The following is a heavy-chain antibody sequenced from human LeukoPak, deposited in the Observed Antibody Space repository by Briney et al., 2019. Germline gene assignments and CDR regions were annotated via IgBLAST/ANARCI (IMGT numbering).Heavy chain of an antibody. V-gene: IGHV4-34*01. Sequence: SETLSLTCAVYGGSFSGYYWSWIRQPPGKGLEWIGEINHSGSTNYNPSLKSRVTISVDTSKNQFSLKLSSVTAANTAVYYCARARPDYYYYYYMDVWGKGTTVTVSS. CDR2: INHSGST. D-gene: IGHD6-6*01. CDR3: ARARPDYYYYYYMDV. CDR1: GGSFSGYY. J-gene: IGHJ6*03.